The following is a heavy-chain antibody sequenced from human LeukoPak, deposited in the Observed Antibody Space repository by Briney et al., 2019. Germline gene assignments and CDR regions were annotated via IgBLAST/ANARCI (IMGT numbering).Heavy chain of an antibody. J-gene: IGHJ4*02. CDR3: ARGPTNGQAFDY. D-gene: IGHD2-8*01. V-gene: IGHV3-7*01. CDR1: GFTFSSYW. Sequence: SGGSLRLSCAVSGFTFSSYWMSWVRQAPGKGLEWVANIKQDGSEKYYVDSVKGRFTISRDNAKNSLYLQMNSLRAEDTAVYYCARGPTNGQAFDYWGQGTLVSVSS. CDR2: IKQDGSEK.